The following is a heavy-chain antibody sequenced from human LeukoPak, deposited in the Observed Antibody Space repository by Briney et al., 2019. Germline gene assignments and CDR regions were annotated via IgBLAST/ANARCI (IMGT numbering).Heavy chain of an antibody. J-gene: IGHJ4*02. D-gene: IGHD2-21*01. V-gene: IGHV3-23*01. CDR3: AKFLPTHIVVANYYFDY. Sequence: GGSLRLSCAPSGFIFSNYAINWVRQAPGKGLEWVSGISSSGGSIYYADSVKGRFTISRDNSKNTLYLQMNSLRAEDTAVYYCAKFLPTHIVVANYYFDYWGQGTLVTVSS. CDR2: ISSSGGSI. CDR1: GFIFSNYA.